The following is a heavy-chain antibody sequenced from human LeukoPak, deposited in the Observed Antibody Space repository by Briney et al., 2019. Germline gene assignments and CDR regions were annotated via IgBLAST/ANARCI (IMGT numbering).Heavy chain of an antibody. Sequence: GGSLRLSCAASGFTFTNYWMHWVRQAPGVGLVWVSRLPPDELGVIYANSVKGRFTVSRDNAKNTVYLQMNNLRVDDTAMYYCVGTIASRGSEYWGQGALVTVSS. V-gene: IGHV3-74*01. J-gene: IGHJ4*02. CDR2: LPPDELGV. CDR1: GFTFTNYW. D-gene: IGHD6-6*01. CDR3: VGTIASRGSEY.